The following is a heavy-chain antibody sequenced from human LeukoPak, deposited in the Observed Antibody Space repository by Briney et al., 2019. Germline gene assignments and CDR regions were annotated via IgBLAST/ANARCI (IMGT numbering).Heavy chain of an antibody. V-gene: IGHV1-69*05. D-gene: IGHD5-24*01. CDR3: AKEMATIRDYYYYGMDV. J-gene: IGHJ6*02. CDR2: IIPIFGTA. Sequence: SVKVSCKASGGTFSSYAISWVRQAPGQGLEWMGGIIPIFGTANYAQKFQGRVTITTDESTSTAYMELSSLRSEDTAVYYCAKEMATIRDYYYYGMDVWGQGTTVTVSS. CDR1: GGTFSSYA.